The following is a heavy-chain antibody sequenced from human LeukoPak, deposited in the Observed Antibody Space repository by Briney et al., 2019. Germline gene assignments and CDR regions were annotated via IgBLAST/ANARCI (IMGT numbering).Heavy chain of an antibody. CDR3: TYTLRGMATMDY. CDR1: SGSIFSSNW. D-gene: IGHD5-24*01. J-gene: IGHJ4*02. V-gene: IGHV4-4*02. Sequence: SETLSLTCTVSSGSIFSSNWWSWVRQPPGKGLEWIGQIFHSGSTSYSPSLKSRVTISVDTSKNQFSLKLSSVTAADTAVYYCTYTLRGMATMDYWGQGTLVTVSS. CDR2: IFHSGST.